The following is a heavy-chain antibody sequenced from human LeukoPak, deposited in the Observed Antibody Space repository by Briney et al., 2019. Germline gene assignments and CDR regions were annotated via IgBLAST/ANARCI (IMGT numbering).Heavy chain of an antibody. D-gene: IGHD2-15*01. J-gene: IGHJ4*02. CDR3: AREQGPYGGNDYFDH. Sequence: GVLRLSCAASGFTFSSYAMHWVRQAPGKGLEWVAVISYDGSNKYYADSVKGRFTISRDNSKNTLYLQMNSLRAEDTAVYYCAREQGPYGGNDYFDHWGQGTLVTVSS. CDR2: ISYDGSNK. V-gene: IGHV3-30-3*01. CDR1: GFTFSSYA.